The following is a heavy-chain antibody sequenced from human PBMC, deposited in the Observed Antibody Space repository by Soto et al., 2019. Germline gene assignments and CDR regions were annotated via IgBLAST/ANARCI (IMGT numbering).Heavy chain of an antibody. CDR2: IYYSGST. V-gene: IGHV4-39*01. J-gene: IGHJ5*02. CDR1: GGSISSSSYY. CDR3: ASRSPGYYDILTGYYGNWFDP. D-gene: IGHD3-9*01. Sequence: QLQLQESGPGLVKPSETLSLTCTVSGGSISSSSYYWGWIRQPPGKGLEWIGSIYYSGSTYYNPSLKIRVTIAVDTSKNQFSLKLSSVTAADTAVYYCASRSPGYYDILTGYYGNWFDPWGQGTLVTVSS.